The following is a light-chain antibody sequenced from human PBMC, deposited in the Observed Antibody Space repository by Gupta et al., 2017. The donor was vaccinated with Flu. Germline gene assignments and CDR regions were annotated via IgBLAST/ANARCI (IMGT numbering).Light chain of an antibody. CDR1: QRVSNF. J-gene: IGKJ4*02. Sequence: PSSLSASVGDRVIITCRASQRVSNFLNWYQHKPGKAPKLLIYAASTLQGGAPSRFSGSGSGTDFTLTINSLQPEDFATYYCHQCYTTPKTFGRGTTVELK. V-gene: IGKV1-39*01. CDR3: HQCYTTPKT. CDR2: AAS.